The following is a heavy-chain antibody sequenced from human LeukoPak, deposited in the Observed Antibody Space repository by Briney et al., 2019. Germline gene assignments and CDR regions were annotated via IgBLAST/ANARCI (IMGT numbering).Heavy chain of an antibody. D-gene: IGHD5-18*01. J-gene: IGHJ6*02. CDR3: ARGSRWGYSYGYYYGMDV. CDR1: GFTFSSYS. V-gene: IGHV3-21*01. CDR2: ISSSSSYI. Sequence: GGSLRLSCAASGFTFSSYSMNWVRQAPGKGLEGVSSISSSSSYIYYADSVKGRFTISRDNAKNSLYLQMNSLRAEDTAVYYCARGSRWGYSYGYYYGMDVWGQGTTVTVSS.